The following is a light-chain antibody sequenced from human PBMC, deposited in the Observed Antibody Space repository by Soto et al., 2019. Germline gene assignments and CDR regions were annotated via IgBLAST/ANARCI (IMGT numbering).Light chain of an antibody. Sequence: EIVLTQSPGTLSLSPGQRATLSCRASQSVSSSSLSWYQQRPGQAPRLLIYGASRRATGIPDRFSGSGSGTDFTITISRLEPEDFAVYYCQNYGAAXKYTCGQGTKV. CDR2: GAS. CDR1: QSVSSSS. CDR3: QNYGAAXKYT. V-gene: IGKV3-20*01. J-gene: IGKJ2*01.